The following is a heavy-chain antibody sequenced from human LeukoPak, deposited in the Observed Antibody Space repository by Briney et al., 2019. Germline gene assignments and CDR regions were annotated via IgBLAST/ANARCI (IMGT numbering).Heavy chain of an antibody. CDR1: GGSFSGYY. CDR2: INHSGST. V-gene: IGHV4-34*01. CDR3: ARGVYCSGGSCYIPFDY. J-gene: IGHJ4*02. Sequence: SSETLSLTCAVYGGSFSGYYWSWIRQPPGKGLEWIGEINHSGSTNYSPSLKSRVTMSVDTSKNQFSLKLSSVTAADTAVYYCARGVYCSGGSCYIPFDYWGQEILVTVSS. D-gene: IGHD2-15*01.